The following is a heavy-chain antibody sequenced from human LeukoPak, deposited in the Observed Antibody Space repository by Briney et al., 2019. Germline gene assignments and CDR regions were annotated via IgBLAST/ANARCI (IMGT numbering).Heavy chain of an antibody. CDR2: ISGSGGST. V-gene: IGHV3-23*01. CDR3: AKLNGGDAFDI. Sequence: GGSLRLSCAASGFTFSSYAMSWVRQAQGKGLEGVSAISGSGGSTYYADSVKGRFTISRDNSKNTLYLQMNSLRAEDMAVYYCAKLNGGDAFDIWGQGTMVTVSS. CDR1: GFTFSSYA. J-gene: IGHJ3*02. D-gene: IGHD3-10*01.